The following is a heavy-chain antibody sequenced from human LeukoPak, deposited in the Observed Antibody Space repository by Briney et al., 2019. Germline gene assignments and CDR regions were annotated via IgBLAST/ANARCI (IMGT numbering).Heavy chain of an antibody. D-gene: IGHD1-14*01. Sequence: PGGSLRLSCAASGLTVSSNDMGWVRQAPGKGLEWVSFIYSGDGTFYADSVKGRFTISRDNSKNTLYHQMNSLRAEDTAMYYCTKSGPPDPYWGQGTMLTVSS. CDR2: IYSGDGT. CDR3: TKSGPPDPY. J-gene: IGHJ3*01. V-gene: IGHV3-53*01. CDR1: GLTVSSND.